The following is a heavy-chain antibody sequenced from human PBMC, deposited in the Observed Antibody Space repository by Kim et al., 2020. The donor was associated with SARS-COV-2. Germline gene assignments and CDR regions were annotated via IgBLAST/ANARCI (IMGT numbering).Heavy chain of an antibody. CDR3: GGAAPTRNYYYGVDV. J-gene: IGHJ6*02. D-gene: IGHD2-15*01. Sequence: GGSLRLSCVASGFTFSNCGMHWVRQAPGKGLEWVAVISDDGSNKFYADSVKGRFTISRDNSKNTLYLQMNSLRAEDTAVYYCGGAAPTRNYYYGVDVWGQGTTVTISS. V-gene: IGHV3-30*03. CDR2: ISDDGSNK. CDR1: GFTFSNCG.